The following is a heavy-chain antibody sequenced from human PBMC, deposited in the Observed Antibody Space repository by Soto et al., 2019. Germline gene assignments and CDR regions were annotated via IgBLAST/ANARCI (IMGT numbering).Heavy chain of an antibody. Sequence: QVQLVQSGAEVKKPGASVKVSCKASGYTFTGYYMHWVRQAPGQGLEWMGWINPNSGGINYAQKFQGWVTMTRDRSPSXXYMELSRLRSDDTAVYYCARSATLVLVPRKYYFDYWGQGTLVTVSS. J-gene: IGHJ4*02. V-gene: IGHV1-2*04. D-gene: IGHD5-12*01. CDR2: INPNSGGI. CDR1: GYTFTGYY. CDR3: ARSATLVLVPRKYYFDY.